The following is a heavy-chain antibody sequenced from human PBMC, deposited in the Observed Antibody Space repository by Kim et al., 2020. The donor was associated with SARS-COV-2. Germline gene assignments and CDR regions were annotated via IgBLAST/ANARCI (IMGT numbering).Heavy chain of an antibody. D-gene: IGHD3-10*01. CDR2: IYTTGST. V-gene: IGHV4-4*07. CDR1: SVSISNFY. Sequence: SETLSLTCTVSSVSISNFYWSWIRQPAGKGLEYIGRIYTTGSTNYNPSLKSRVAMSVDTSRKQFSLSLSSVTAADTAVYYCARDFRVWTGDEFYFDYLG. CDR3: ARDFRVWTGDEFYFDY. J-gene: IGHJ4*01.